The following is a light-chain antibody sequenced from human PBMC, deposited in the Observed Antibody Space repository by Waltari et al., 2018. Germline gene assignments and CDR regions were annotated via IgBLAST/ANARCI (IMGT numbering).Light chain of an antibody. J-gene: IGKJ4*01. CDR3: QQYGSSPTLT. V-gene: IGKV3-20*01. CDR2: GAS. Sequence: EIVLTQSPGTLSLSPGERATLSCRASQSVSSSYLAWYQQKPGPAPRLLIYGASSRATGIPDRFSGSGSGTDFTLTISRLEPEDFAVYYCQQYGSSPTLTFGGGTKVEIK. CDR1: QSVSSSY.